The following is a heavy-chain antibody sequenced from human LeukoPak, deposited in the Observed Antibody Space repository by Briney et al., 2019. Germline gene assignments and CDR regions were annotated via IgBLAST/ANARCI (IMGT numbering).Heavy chain of an antibody. J-gene: IGHJ1*01. D-gene: IGHD6-13*01. Sequence: GGSLRLSCAASGFTVRSNYMSWVRQAPGKGLEGVSVIYSGGSTYYADSVKGRFTISRDNSQNTLYPQMNSLRAEDTAVYYCARDPSIAAAGGRGFQHWGQGTLVTVSS. CDR1: GFTVRSNY. CDR2: IYSGGST. CDR3: ARDPSIAAAGGRGFQH. V-gene: IGHV3-66*01.